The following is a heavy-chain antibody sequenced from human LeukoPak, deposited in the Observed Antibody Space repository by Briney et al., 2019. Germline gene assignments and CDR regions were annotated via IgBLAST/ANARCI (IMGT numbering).Heavy chain of an antibody. V-gene: IGHV3-23*01. CDR1: GFKFSSYA. Sequence: GGSLRLSCAASGFKFSSYALNWVRQAPGKGLEWVSVISGSGGTTFYADSVKGRFTISRDSSKNTLYLQLNSLRAEDTAVYYCAKARYGDGRGFDYWGQGTLVTVPS. J-gene: IGHJ4*02. CDR2: ISGSGGTT. CDR3: AKARYGDGRGFDY. D-gene: IGHD4-17*01.